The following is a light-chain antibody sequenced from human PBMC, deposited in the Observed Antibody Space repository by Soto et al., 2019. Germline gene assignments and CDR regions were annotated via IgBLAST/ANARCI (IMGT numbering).Light chain of an antibody. CDR3: QQFSSYPLT. Sequence: EILLTQSPGTLSLSPGEGATLSCRASESVARNYLAWYQQNPGQAPRLLIFDASNRATGIPARFSGGGSGTDFTLTISRLEPEDFAVYYCQQFSSYPLTFGGGTKVDIK. J-gene: IGKJ4*01. CDR1: ESVARNY. CDR2: DAS. V-gene: IGKV3-20*01.